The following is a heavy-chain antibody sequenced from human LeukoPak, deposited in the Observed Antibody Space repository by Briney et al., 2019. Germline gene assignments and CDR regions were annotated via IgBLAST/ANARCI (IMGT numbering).Heavy chain of an antibody. Sequence: SETLSLTCSVSGGSITTYFWTWIRQPPGKGLEWIGYIYYTGSTNYNPSLKSRVTMSVDSSKNQISLKLASVTAADTAVYYCPRGRNTLSPWGVGSLVTVSS. V-gene: IGHV4-59*01. CDR1: GGSITTYF. CDR3: PRGRNTLSP. CDR2: IYYTGST. J-gene: IGHJ5*02.